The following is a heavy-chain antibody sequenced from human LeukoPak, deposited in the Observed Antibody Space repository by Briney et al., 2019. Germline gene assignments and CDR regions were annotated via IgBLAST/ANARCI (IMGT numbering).Heavy chain of an antibody. D-gene: IGHD2-21*02. CDR1: GGSLTSYY. Sequence: SETLSLTCIVSGGSLTSYYWSWVRQPPGKGLEWIGYIYYSGSTNYNPSLKSRVTISLDTSKSQFSLKLSSVTAADTAVYYCARLVAVTGTVDWFDPWGQGTVVTVSS. CDR3: ARLVAVTGTVDWFDP. V-gene: IGHV4-59*08. CDR2: IYYSGST. J-gene: IGHJ5*02.